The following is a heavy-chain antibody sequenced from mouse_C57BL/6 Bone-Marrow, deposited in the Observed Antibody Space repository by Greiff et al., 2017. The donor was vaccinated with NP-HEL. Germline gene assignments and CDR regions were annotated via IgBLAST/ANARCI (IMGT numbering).Heavy chain of an antibody. CDR1: GFTFSSYA. V-gene: IGHV5-9-1*02. D-gene: IGHD2-5*01. CDR3: TRAAYYSNPYYARDY. CDR2: ISSGGDYI. Sequence: EVMLVESGEGLVKPGGSLKLSCAASGFTFSSYAMSWVRQTPEKRLEWVAYISSGGDYIYYADTVKGRFTISRDNARNTLYMQMSSLKSEDTAMYYCTRAAYYSNPYYARDYWGQGTSVTVSS. J-gene: IGHJ4*01.